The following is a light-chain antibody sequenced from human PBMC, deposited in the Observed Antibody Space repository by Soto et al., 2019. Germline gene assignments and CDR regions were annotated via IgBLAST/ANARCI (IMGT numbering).Light chain of an antibody. CDR2: WAS. V-gene: IGKV4-1*01. CDR3: QQYINTPAT. Sequence: DIVMTQSPDSLAVSLGERATINCKSSQSVLYSSNNRNFLAWYQQKPGQPPKLLIYWASTRESGVPDRFSGSGSGTDFTLTISSLQAEDVAVYYCQQYINTPATFGPGTKVDIK. J-gene: IGKJ3*01. CDR1: QSVLYSSNNRNF.